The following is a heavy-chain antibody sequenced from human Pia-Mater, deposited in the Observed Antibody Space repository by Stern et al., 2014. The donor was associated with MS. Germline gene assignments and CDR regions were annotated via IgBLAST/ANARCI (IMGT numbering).Heavy chain of an antibody. CDR3: ARRDGSQTGYSYGWVDS. CDR1: GYIFANHW. Sequence: VQLGQSGPEVKKPGESLKLSCQGSGYIFANHWIAWVRQKPGKGLEWMGNIYPAAADTRYTPSFQGQVTMSVDKSINTAYLHLNSLRASDTAMYYCARRDGSQTGYSYGWVDSWGQGSLVIVSS. CDR2: IYPAAADT. V-gene: IGHV5-51*03. D-gene: IGHD5-12*01. J-gene: IGHJ4*02.